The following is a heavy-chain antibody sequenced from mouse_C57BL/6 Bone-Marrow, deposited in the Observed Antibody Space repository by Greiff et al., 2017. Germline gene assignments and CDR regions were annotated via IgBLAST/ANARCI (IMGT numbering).Heavy chain of an antibody. D-gene: IGHD1-1*01. CDR3: ARRDYGSSDY. CDR1: GYTFTDYN. Sequence: VQLQQPGAELVKPGASVKMSCKASGYTFTDYNMHWVKPSHGKSLEWIGYINPNNGGTSYNQKFKGKATLTVNKSSSTAYMELRSLTSEDSAVYYWARRDYGSSDYWGQGTTLTVSS. CDR2: INPNNGGT. V-gene: IGHV1-22*01. J-gene: IGHJ2*01.